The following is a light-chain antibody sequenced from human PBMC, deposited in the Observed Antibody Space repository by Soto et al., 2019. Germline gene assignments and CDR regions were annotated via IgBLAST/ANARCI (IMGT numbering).Light chain of an antibody. V-gene: IGKV3-20*01. CDR2: GAS. CDR3: QQYGSSPHT. J-gene: IGKJ2*01. Sequence: EIVLTQSPGTLSLSPGERATLSCRASQSVSSSYLAWYQHKPGQAPRLLIYGASSRATGIPDRFSGSGSGTDFTLTISRLEPEDVPLYYCQQYGSSPHTFGQGTKLEIK. CDR1: QSVSSSY.